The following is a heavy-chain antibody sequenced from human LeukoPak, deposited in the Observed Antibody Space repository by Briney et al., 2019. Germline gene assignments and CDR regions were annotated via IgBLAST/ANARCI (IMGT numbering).Heavy chain of an antibody. CDR3: ARHERDGYNHGGADY. CDR2: IYYSGST. D-gene: IGHD5-24*01. V-gene: IGHV4-39*01. J-gene: IGHJ4*02. Sequence: SETLSLTCTVSGGSISSSSYYWGWIRQPSGKGLEWIGSIYYSGSTYYNPSLKSRVTISVDTSKNQFSLKLSSVTAADTAVYYCARHERDGYNHGGADYWGQGTLVTVSS. CDR1: GGSISSSSYY.